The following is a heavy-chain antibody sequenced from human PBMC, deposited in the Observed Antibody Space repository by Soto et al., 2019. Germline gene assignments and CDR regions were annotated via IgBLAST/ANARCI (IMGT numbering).Heavy chain of an antibody. CDR3: ARDAPTIAAQDDY. D-gene: IGHD6-13*01. Sequence: ASVKVSCKASGYTFSSYGISWLRLAPGKGLTGTGRIRAYNGQKNYAQKLQGRVTVTRHTSKSTDYMELRSLRSDDTAVYYCARDAPTIAAQDDYWGQGTLVTVSS. V-gene: IGHV1-18*04. CDR1: GYTFSSYG. CDR2: IRAYNGQK. J-gene: IGHJ4*02.